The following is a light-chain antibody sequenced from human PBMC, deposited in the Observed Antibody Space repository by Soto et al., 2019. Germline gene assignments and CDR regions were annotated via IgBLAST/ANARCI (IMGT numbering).Light chain of an antibody. Sequence: DIQVTQSPATLSAFVGDRVTISCRARQSIGTWLAWYQQKPGKAPKLLIYDASTLESGVPSRFSGSGSGTEFILTISSLQPEDVATYYCQEYNSYPVSFGQGTRLDI. V-gene: IGKV1-5*01. CDR2: DAS. CDR1: QSIGTW. J-gene: IGKJ5*01. CDR3: QEYNSYPVS.